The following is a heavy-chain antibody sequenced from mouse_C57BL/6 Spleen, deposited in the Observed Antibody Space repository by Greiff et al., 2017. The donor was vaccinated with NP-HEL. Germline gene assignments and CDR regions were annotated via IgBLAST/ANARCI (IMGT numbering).Heavy chain of an antibody. V-gene: IGHV10-1*01. D-gene: IGHD1-1*01. CDR1: GFSFNTYA. Sequence: EVQLVESGGGLVQPKGSLKLSCAASGFSFNTYAMNWVRQAPGKGLEWVARIRSKSNNYATYYADSVKDRFTISRDDSESMLYLQMNNLKTEDTAMYYCVRQGDGSSFYWYFDVWGTGTTVTVSS. CDR2: IRSKSNNYAT. J-gene: IGHJ1*03. CDR3: VRQGDGSSFYWYFDV.